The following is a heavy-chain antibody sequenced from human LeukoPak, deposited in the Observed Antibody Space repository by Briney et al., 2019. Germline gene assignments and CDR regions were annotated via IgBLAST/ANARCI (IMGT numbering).Heavy chain of an antibody. CDR3: AREGRLEPTLNYYYYYGMDV. V-gene: IGHV1-18*01. CDR2: ISAYNGNT. J-gene: IGHJ6*02. Sequence: ASVKVSCKASGYTFTSYGISWVRQAPGQGLEWMGWISAYNGNTNYAQKLQGRVTMTTDTSTSTAYMELGSLRSDDTAVYYCAREGRLEPTLNYYYYYGMDVWGQGTTVTVSS. CDR1: GYTFTSYG. D-gene: IGHD1-1*01.